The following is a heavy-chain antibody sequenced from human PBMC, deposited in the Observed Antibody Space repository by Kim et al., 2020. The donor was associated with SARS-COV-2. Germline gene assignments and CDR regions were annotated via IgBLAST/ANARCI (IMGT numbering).Heavy chain of an antibody. CDR2: ISYDGSNK. Sequence: GGSLRLSCAASGFTFSSYAMHWVRQAPGKGLEWVAVISYDGSNKYYADSVKGRFTISRDNSKNTLYLQMNSLRAEDTAVYYCARDSVTLVGYDAFDIWG. CDR1: GFTFSSYA. J-gene: IGHJ3*02. V-gene: IGHV3-30-3*01. CDR3: ARDSVTLVGYDAFDI. D-gene: IGHD3-10*01.